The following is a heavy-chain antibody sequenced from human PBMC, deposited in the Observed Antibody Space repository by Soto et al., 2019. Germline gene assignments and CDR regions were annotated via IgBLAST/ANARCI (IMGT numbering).Heavy chain of an antibody. V-gene: IGHV4-30-4*01. D-gene: IGHD3-3*01. J-gene: IGHJ6*02. CDR2: IYYSGST. CDR3: ARRPYYDFWSGYYGMDV. CDR1: CGSISSGGYY. Sequence: SETLSLTCTVSCGSISSGGYYWSWIRQPPGKGLEWIGYIYYSGSTYYNPSLKSRVTISVDTSKNQFSLKLSSVTAADTAVYYCARRPYYDFWSGYYGMDVWGQGTTVTVSS.